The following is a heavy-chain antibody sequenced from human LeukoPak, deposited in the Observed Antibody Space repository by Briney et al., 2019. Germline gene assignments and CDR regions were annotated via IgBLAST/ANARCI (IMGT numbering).Heavy chain of an antibody. J-gene: IGHJ4*02. V-gene: IGHV3-20*04. CDR2: INWNGGSI. CDR1: GFTFDNYG. D-gene: IGHD1-1*01. CDR3: ARNPRTVRI. Sequence: GGSLRLSCAASGFTFDNYGVSWVRHAPGKGLEWVSGINWNGGSIDYADSVKGRCTVSRDNAKNSLYLQMNSLRVEDTAVYYCARNPRTVRIWGQGTLVTVSS.